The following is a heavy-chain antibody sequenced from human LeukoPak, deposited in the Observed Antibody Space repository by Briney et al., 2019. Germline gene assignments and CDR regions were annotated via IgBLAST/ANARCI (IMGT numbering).Heavy chain of an antibody. D-gene: IGHD3-3*01. CDR2: IYYSGST. CDR1: GGSISSSSYY. V-gene: IGHV4-39*01. J-gene: IGHJ3*02. Sequence: PSETLSLTCTVSGGSISSSSYYWGWLRQPPGTGLEWIGSIYYSGSTYYNPSLKSRVTISVDTSKNQFSLKLSSVTAADTAVYYCAEESPDFNDAFDIWGQGTMVTVSS. CDR3: AEESPDFNDAFDI.